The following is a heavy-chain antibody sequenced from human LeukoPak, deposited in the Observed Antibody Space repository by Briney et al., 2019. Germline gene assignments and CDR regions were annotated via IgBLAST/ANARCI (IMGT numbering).Heavy chain of an antibody. V-gene: IGHV1-69*05. Sequence: SVKVSCKASGGTFSSYAISWVRQAPGQGLEWMGGIIPIFGTANYAQKFQGRVTITTDESTSTAYMELSSLRSEDTAVYYCARDPPVIAVAGTRGDYWGQGTLVTVSS. CDR3: ARDPPVIAVAGTRGDY. J-gene: IGHJ4*02. D-gene: IGHD6-19*01. CDR2: IIPIFGTA. CDR1: GGTFSSYA.